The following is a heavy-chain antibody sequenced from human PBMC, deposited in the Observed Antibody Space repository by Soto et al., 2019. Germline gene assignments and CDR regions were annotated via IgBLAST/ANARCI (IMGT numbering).Heavy chain of an antibody. Sequence: QVQLQESGPGLVKPSETLSLTCTVSGGSISSYYWSWIRQPPGKGLEGIGYIYYSGSTTYNPSLKSRVTISVDTSKTRFSLKLSSVTAADTAVYYCASQPPAWDSSSWSNWGQGTLVTVSS. CDR3: ASQPPAWDSSSWSN. CDR1: GGSISSYY. D-gene: IGHD6-13*01. V-gene: IGHV4-59*08. CDR2: IYYSGST. J-gene: IGHJ4*02.